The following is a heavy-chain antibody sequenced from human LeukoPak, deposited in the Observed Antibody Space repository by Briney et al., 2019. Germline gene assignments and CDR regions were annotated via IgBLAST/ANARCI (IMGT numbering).Heavy chain of an antibody. D-gene: IGHD1-20*01. CDR1: GYTFTRYY. J-gene: IGHJ5*02. V-gene: IGHV1-46*01. CDR3: AREFNWNWFDP. CDR2: INPSGGST. Sequence: GASAKISCKASGYTFTRYYMHWVRQAPGQGLEWMGTINPSGGSTSYAQKFQGRVTMTRGTSTSTVYMELSRLRSDDTAVYYCAREFNWNWFDPWGQGTLVTVSS.